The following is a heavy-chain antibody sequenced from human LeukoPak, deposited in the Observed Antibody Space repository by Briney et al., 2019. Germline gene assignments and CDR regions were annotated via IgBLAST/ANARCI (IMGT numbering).Heavy chain of an antibody. V-gene: IGHV3-53*01. CDR1: GFTFSSYA. D-gene: IGHD3-22*01. J-gene: IGHJ4*02. CDR3: ARDTRYYYDSSGSIDY. Sequence: GGSLRLSCAASGFTFSSYAMSWVRQAPGKGLEWVSVIYSGGSTYYADSVKGRFTISRDNSKNTLYLQMNSLRAEDTAVYYCARDTRYYYDSSGSIDYWGQGTLVTVSS. CDR2: IYSGGST.